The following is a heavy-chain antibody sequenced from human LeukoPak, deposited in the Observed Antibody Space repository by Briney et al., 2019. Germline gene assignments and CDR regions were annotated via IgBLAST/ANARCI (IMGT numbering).Heavy chain of an antibody. J-gene: IGHJ6*03. Sequence: GGSLRLSCAASGFTFSDYYMNWIRQAPGKGLEWVSYISSSSSPIYYADSVKGRFTISRDNSKSMLYLQMNSLRAEDTAVYYCAKGLGGGYCSGGSCYQTNINYYYMDVWGKGTTVTVSS. CDR3: AKGLGGGYCSGGSCYQTNINYYYMDV. D-gene: IGHD2-15*01. CDR2: ISSSSSPI. V-gene: IGHV3-11*01. CDR1: GFTFSDYY.